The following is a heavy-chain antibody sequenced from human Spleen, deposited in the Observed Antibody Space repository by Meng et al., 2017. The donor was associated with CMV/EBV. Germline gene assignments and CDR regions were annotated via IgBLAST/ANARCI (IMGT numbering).Heavy chain of an antibody. J-gene: IGHJ4*02. CDR2: ISSSGTVT. CDR3: ARAGLGYCSVTSCYNDY. CDR1: GFTFSDYY. V-gene: IGHV3-11*04. D-gene: IGHD2-2*02. Sequence: GESLKISCATFGFTFSDYYMSWIRQAPGKGLEWVSYISSSGTVTYYADSVKGRFTISRDNAKNSLYLQINSLRAEDTAMYYCARAGLGYCSVTSCYNDYWGQGTLVTVSS.